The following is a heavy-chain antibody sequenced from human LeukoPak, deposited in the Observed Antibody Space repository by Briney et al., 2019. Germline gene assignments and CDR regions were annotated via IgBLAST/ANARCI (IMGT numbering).Heavy chain of an antibody. V-gene: IGHV3-30*04. CDR2: ISNDGRDK. J-gene: IGHJ4*02. CDR3: ARDRDIAAADYYFDY. Sequence: PGGSLSLSCAASGFTFSSYPMHWVRQTPGKGLEWVAVISNDGRDKYHADSVKGRFTISRDNSKSTLFLQMNSLRTEDTAVYYCARDRDIAAADYYFDYWGQGTLVTVSS. CDR1: GFTFSSYP. D-gene: IGHD6-13*01.